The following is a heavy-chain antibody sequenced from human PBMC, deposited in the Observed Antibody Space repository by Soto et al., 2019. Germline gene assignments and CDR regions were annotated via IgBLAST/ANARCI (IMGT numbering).Heavy chain of an antibody. CDR1: GGTFSSYA. J-gene: IGHJ5*02. V-gene: IGHV1-69*01. Sequence: QVPLVQSGAEVKKPGSSVTVSCKASGGTFSSYAIHWVRQAPGQGVEWMGGIIPMYGPAKYAQRFQGRVTITADEATTTLYMELTSLTSQDTAVYYCESVDSVVRGVSDNWFDRWGHGALVTDSS. CDR2: IIPMYGPA. CDR3: ESVDSVVRGVSDNWFDR. D-gene: IGHD3-10*01.